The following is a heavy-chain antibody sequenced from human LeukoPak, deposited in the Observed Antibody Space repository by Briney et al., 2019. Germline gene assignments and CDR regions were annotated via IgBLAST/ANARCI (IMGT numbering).Heavy chain of an antibody. CDR1: GFNSSDYF. J-gene: IGHJ4*02. Sequence: GGSLRLSCAASGFNSSDYFLTWVRQAPGKGLEWVANINQDGNEKNYVDSLEGRFTISRDNAKRSLYLQMNSLRVDDTAMYYCVRDVGYYGGNHDYWGQGTLVIVSS. D-gene: IGHD4-23*01. CDR3: VRDVGYYGGNHDY. V-gene: IGHV3-7*01. CDR2: INQDGNEK.